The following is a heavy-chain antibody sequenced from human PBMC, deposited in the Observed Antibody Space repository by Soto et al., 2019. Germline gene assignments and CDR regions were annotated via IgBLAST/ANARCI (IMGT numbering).Heavy chain of an antibody. CDR3: ARFSSYYYDSSGYYRPLTPHFYGMDV. CDR2: IYPGDSDT. CDR1: GYSFTSYW. D-gene: IGHD3-22*01. J-gene: IGHJ6*02. V-gene: IGHV5-51*01. Sequence: PGESLKISCKGSGYSFTSYWIGWVRQMPGKGLEWMGIIYPGDSDTRYSPSFQGQVTIPADKSISTAYLQWSSLKASDTAMYYCARFSSYYYDSSGYYRPLTPHFYGMDVWGQGTTVTVSS.